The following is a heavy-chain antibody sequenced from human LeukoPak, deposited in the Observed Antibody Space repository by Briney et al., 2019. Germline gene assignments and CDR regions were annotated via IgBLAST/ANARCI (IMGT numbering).Heavy chain of an antibody. Sequence: GASVKVSCKASGYTFTSYGISWVRQAPGQGLEWMGWISAYNGNTNYAQKLQGRVTMTTDTSTSTAYMELSSLRSEDTAVYYCASLHYYDSSGHLGIDYWGQGTLVTVSS. CDR1: GYTFTSYG. V-gene: IGHV1-18*01. D-gene: IGHD3-22*01. CDR2: ISAYNGNT. J-gene: IGHJ4*02. CDR3: ASLHYYDSSGHLGIDY.